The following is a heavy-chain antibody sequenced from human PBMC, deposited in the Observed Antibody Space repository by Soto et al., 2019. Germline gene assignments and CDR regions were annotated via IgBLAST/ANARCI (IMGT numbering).Heavy chain of an antibody. D-gene: IGHD1-1*01. CDR1: GFTFSSYS. J-gene: IGHJ4*02. CDR3: AKRERWPASGPY. V-gene: IGHV3-23*01. CDR2: ISGSGDNT. Sequence: PGGSLRLSCAASGFTFSSYSMTWVRQAPGKGLEWVSDISGSGDNTYYADSVKDRFTISRDNSKNTLDLQMNSLRAEDTALYYCAKRERWPASGPYWGQGTLVTVSS.